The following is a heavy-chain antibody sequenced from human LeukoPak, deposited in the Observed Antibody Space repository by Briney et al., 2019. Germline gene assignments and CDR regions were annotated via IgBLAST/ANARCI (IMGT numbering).Heavy chain of an antibody. V-gene: IGHV3-74*01. CDR2: INSDGSST. CDR3: ARGALEYYDILTGSPVPNY. J-gene: IGHJ4*02. D-gene: IGHD3-9*01. CDR1: GFTFSSYW. Sequence: GGSLRLSCAVSGFTFSSYWMHWVRQAPGKGLVWVSRINSDGSSTTYADSVKGRFTISRENAKNTLYLQMNSLRAEDTAVYYCARGALEYYDILTGSPVPNYWGQGTLVTVSP.